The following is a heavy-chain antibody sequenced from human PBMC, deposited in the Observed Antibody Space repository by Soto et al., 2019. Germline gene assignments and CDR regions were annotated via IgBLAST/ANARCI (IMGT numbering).Heavy chain of an antibody. Sequence: ASVKVSCKASGYNFLTYGISWLRQAPGRGLEWMGWISTDNAHRNYAQNFQERVTMTTDTSTNTAYMELRSLRSDDTAIYYCARDRPGISVIRAVKTYNYFDPWGQGTLVTVSS. J-gene: IGHJ5*02. CDR1: GYNFLTYG. CDR2: ISTDNAHR. D-gene: IGHD3-10*01. V-gene: IGHV1-18*01. CDR3: ARDRPGISVIRAVKTYNYFDP.